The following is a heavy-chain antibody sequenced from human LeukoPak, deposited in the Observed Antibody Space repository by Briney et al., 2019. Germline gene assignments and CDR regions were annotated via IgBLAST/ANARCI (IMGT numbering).Heavy chain of an antibody. J-gene: IGHJ5*02. Sequence: SETLSLTCAVYGGSFSGYYWSWIRQPPGKGLEWIGEINHSGSTNYNPSLKSRVTMSVDTSKNQFSLKLSSVTAADTAVYYCARGAKYYYGSDPNWIDPWGQGTLVTVSS. CDR3: ARGAKYYYGSDPNWIDP. CDR1: GGSFSGYY. CDR2: INHSGST. D-gene: IGHD3-10*01. V-gene: IGHV4-34*01.